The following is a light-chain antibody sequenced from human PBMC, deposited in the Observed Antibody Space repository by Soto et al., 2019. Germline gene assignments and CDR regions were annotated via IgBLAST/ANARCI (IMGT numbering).Light chain of an antibody. CDR2: DAS. CDR3: QHYGGLWT. CDR1: QSITNR. V-gene: IGKV1-5*01. J-gene: IGKJ1*01. Sequence: DIQMTQSPSTLSASVGDRVTITCRASQSITNRLAWHQQKPGKAPQVLIFDASNLESGVPSRFSGSGSGTEFSLTITSLQPDDFATYYYQHYGGLWTFGQGTKVDIK.